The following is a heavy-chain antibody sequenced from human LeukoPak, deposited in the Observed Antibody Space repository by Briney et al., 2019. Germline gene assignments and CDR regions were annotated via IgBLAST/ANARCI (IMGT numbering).Heavy chain of an antibody. Sequence: ASAKVSCKVSENTVTEVAIHWVRQTGEGLEWMGWMNPNSGNTGYAQKFQGRVTMTRNTSISTAYMELSSLRSEDTAVYYCARGYSYVYYYYYMDVWGKGTTVTISS. CDR3: ARGYSYVYYYYYMDV. J-gene: IGHJ6*03. CDR1: ENTVTEVA. D-gene: IGHD5-18*01. V-gene: IGHV1-8*01. CDR2: MNPNSGNT.